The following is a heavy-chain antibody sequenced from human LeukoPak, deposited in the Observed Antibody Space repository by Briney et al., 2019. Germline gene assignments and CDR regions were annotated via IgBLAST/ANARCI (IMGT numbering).Heavy chain of an antibody. CDR2: IHYDGSHK. D-gene: IGHD4-11*01. Sequence: PGKSLRLSCAASGLTFSTYGFHWVRQAPGRGLEWVAVIHYDGSHKYYADSVKGRFTTSRDNSKNSVYLQMSSLRAEDTAIYYCAILQGTFDYWGQGTRVAVSS. V-gene: IGHV3-33*01. CDR1: GLTFSTYG. J-gene: IGHJ4*02. CDR3: AILQGTFDY.